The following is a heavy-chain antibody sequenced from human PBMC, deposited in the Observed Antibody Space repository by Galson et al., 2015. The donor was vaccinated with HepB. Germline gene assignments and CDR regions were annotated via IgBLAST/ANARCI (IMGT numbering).Heavy chain of an antibody. D-gene: IGHD7-27*01. J-gene: IGHJ4*02. CDR1: GFTFNDYN. CDR2: INSDSTYI. CDR3: VRDPPLGAPFDY. V-gene: IGHV3-21*01. Sequence: SLRLSCAASGFTFNDYNMIWVRQAPGKGLEWVSSINSDSTYIYYADSVRGRFTISRDNAKNSLYLHMNSLRVEDTAIYYCVRDPPLGAPFDYWGQGTLVTVSS.